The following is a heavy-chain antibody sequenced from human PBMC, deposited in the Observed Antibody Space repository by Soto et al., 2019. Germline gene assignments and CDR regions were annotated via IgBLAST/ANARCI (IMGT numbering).Heavy chain of an antibody. J-gene: IGHJ4*02. D-gene: IGHD4-17*01. V-gene: IGHV4-59*08. Sequence: SETLSLTCTVSGGSISSYYWSWIRQPPGKGLEWIGYIYYSGSTNYNPSLKSRVTISVDPSKNQFSLKLSSVTAADTAVYYCARYDYGDLYYFDYWGQGTLVTVSS. CDR2: IYYSGST. CDR3: ARYDYGDLYYFDY. CDR1: GGSISSYY.